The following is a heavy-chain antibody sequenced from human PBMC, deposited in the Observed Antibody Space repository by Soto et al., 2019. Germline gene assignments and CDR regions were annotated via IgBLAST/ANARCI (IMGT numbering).Heavy chain of an antibody. V-gene: IGHV3-30*18. Sequence: QAQLVESGGGVVQPGRSLRLSCEVSGFRFSSYGVHWVRQAPGKGLEWVALISDDGRNTFYPDSVKGRFSISRDNSKNTVYLQMNSLRAEDTAVYYCAKDPRGNGDVTHYYNGMDVWGQGTTVTVSS. CDR3: AKDPRGNGDVTHYYNGMDV. CDR2: ISDDGRNT. CDR1: GFRFSSYG. J-gene: IGHJ6*02. D-gene: IGHD4-17*01.